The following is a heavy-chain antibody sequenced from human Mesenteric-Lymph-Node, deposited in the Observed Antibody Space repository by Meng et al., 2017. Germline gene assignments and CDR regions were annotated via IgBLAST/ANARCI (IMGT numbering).Heavy chain of an antibody. CDR3: ATGWSQIDH. CDR1: GLTFSTAY. J-gene: IGHJ4*02. V-gene: IGHV3-15*01. Sequence: EVRLAESGGGLVKPGGSLRLSCTLSGLTFSTAYMSWVRQGPGKGLEWVGRIKSKIDGGTTDYAAPVKARFTISRDDSKNTVFLQMNSLKSEDTAVYYCATGWSQIDHWGQGTLVTVSS. CDR2: IKSKIDGGTT. D-gene: IGHD3-3*01.